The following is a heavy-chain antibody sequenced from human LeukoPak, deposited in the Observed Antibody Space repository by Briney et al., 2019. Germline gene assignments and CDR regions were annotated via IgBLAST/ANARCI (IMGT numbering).Heavy chain of an antibody. CDR3: ARRSGVSRTFGH. Sequence: KPSETLSLTCAVYGGSFSGYYWSWIRQPPGKGLEWIGEINHSGSTNYNPSLKSRVTISVDTSKNQFSLKLSSVTAADTAVYYCARRSGVSRTFGHWGQGTLVTVSS. CDR1: GGSFSGYY. D-gene: IGHD3-10*01. J-gene: IGHJ4*02. CDR2: INHSGST. V-gene: IGHV4-34*01.